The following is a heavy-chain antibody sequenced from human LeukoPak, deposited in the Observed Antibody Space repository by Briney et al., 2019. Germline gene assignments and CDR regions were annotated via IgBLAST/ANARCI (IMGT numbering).Heavy chain of an antibody. CDR2: ISWDGGST. Sequence: PGGSLRLSCAASGFTFDDYTMHWVRQAPGKGLEWVSLISWDGGSTYYADSVKGRFTISRDNSKNSLYLQMNSLRTEDTALYYCAKDSRRYDLRGSWFDPWGQGTLVTVSS. CDR3: AKDSRRYDLRGSWFDP. J-gene: IGHJ5*02. D-gene: IGHD3-3*01. CDR1: GFTFDDYT. V-gene: IGHV3-43*01.